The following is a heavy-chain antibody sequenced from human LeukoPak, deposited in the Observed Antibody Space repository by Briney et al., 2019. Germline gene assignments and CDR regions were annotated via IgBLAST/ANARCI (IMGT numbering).Heavy chain of an antibody. CDR2: IKQDGSEK. V-gene: IGHV3-7*01. Sequence: GGSLRLSCAASGFTFSSYWMSWVRQAPGKGLEWVANIKQDGSEKYYVDSVKGRFTISRDNAKNSLYLQMNSLRAEDTAVYYCARGAXIVXVXXAXDYWGQXTXVTVSS. CDR3: ARGAXIVXVXXAXDY. CDR1: GFTFSSYW. J-gene: IGHJ4*02. D-gene: IGHD2-15*01.